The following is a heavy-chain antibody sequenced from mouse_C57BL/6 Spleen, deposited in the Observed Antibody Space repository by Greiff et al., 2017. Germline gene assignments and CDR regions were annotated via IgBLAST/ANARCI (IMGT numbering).Heavy chain of an antibody. J-gene: IGHJ2*01. Sequence: EVQLQQSGAELVRPGASVKLSCTASGFNITDDYMHWVKQRPEQGLEWIGWIDPENGDTESASKFQGTATITAYTSSNTAYLQLSSLTSEDTAVYYCTTGHYYGSSYVFDYWGQGTTLTVSS. CDR1: GFNITDDY. CDR2: IDPENGDT. CDR3: TTGHYYGSSYVFDY. V-gene: IGHV14-4*01. D-gene: IGHD1-1*01.